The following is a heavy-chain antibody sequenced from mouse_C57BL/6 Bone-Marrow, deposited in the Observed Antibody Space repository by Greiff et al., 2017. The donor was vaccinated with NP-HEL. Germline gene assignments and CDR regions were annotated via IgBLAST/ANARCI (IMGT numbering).Heavy chain of an antibody. CDR1: GFTFSSYA. CDR3: TRDRIDGYYGAWFAY. J-gene: IGHJ3*01. D-gene: IGHD2-3*01. V-gene: IGHV5-9-1*02. CDR2: ISSGGDYI. Sequence: EVKLVESGEGLVKPGGSLKLSCAASGFTFSSYAMSWVRQTPEKRLEWVAYISSGGDYIYYADTVKGRFTISRDNARNTLYLQMSSLKSEDTAMYYGTRDRIDGYYGAWFAYWGQGTLVTVSA.